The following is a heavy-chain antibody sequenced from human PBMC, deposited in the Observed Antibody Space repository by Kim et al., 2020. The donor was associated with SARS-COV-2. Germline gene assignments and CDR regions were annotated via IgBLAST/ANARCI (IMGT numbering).Heavy chain of an antibody. J-gene: IGHJ6*02. CDR3: ARTYSSGWRRGSSGMDV. Sequence: SETLSLTCAVSGGSISSSNWWSWVRQPPGKGLEWIGEIYHSGSTNYNPSLKSRVTISVDKSKNQFSLKLSSVTAADTAVYYCARTYSSGWRRGSSGMDVWGQWTTVTVSS. D-gene: IGHD6-19*01. V-gene: IGHV4-4*02. CDR1: GGSISSSNW. CDR2: IYHSGST.